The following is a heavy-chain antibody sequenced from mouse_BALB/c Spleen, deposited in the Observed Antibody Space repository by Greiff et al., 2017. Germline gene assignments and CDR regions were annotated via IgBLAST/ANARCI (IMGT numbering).Heavy chain of an antibody. J-gene: IGHJ3*01. CDR2: ISDGGSYT. CDR1: GFTFSYYF. D-gene: IGHD2-2*01. Sequence: EVQLVESGGGLVKPGGSLKLSCAAPGFTFSYYFMYWVRQTPEKRLEWVATISDGGSYTYYPDSVKGRFTISRDNAKNNLYLQMSSLKSEDTAMYYCARADGYGFAYWGQGTLVTVSA. CDR3: ARADGYGFAY. V-gene: IGHV5-4*02.